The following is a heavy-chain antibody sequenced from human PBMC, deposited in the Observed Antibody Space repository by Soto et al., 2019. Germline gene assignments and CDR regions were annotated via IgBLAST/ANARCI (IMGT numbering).Heavy chain of an antibody. J-gene: IGHJ6*02. Sequence: PGESLKISCKGSGYSFTSYWISWVRQMPGKGLEWMGRIDPSDSYTNYSPSFQGHVTISADKSISTAYLQWSSLKASDTAMYYWASSDYYDSSGYYVSNYYYGMDVWGQGTTVTVSS. D-gene: IGHD3-22*01. CDR2: IDPSDSYT. V-gene: IGHV5-10-1*01. CDR3: ASSDYYDSSGYYVSNYYYGMDV. CDR1: GYSFTSYW.